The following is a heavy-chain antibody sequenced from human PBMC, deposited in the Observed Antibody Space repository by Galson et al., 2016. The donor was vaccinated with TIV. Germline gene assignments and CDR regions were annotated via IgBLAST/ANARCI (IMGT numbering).Heavy chain of an antibody. J-gene: IGHJ4*02. Sequence: SLRLSCAASGFTFSSFAMTWVRQAPGKGLEWLSTIRPSATRTYYSDSVKDRFTTSRDDSSTTLFLQMNSLRAEDTAMYFCARETGGSGWYTVDYWGQGALVIVSS. CDR2: IRPSATRT. CDR1: GFTFSSFA. V-gene: IGHV3-23*01. D-gene: IGHD6-19*01. CDR3: ARETGGSGWYTVDY.